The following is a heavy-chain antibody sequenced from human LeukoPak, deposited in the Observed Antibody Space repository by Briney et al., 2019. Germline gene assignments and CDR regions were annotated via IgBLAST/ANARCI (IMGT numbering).Heavy chain of an antibody. D-gene: IGHD2-15*01. Sequence: GGSLRFSCAPSGFTFSSFAMTWVRPAPGGWLDWVATIIASGSSTFHADSVKRRFTISRDNSKNNLYLLVDSLRAEDTAIYYCAKDVSPLGWYLDSWGQGVPVTLSS. CDR1: GFTFSSFA. CDR3: AKDVSPLGWYLDS. CDR2: IIASGSST. V-gene: IGHV3-23*01. J-gene: IGHJ4*02.